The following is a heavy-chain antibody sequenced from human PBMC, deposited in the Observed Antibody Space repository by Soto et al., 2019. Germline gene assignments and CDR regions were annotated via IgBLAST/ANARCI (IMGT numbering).Heavy chain of an antibody. CDR2: ITASGGTR. D-gene: IGHD6-19*01. CDR3: AKGPLGAVAGIERYFDY. Sequence: EVQLLESGGGLVQPGGSLRLSCTPSGFTFSSYAMNWVRQAPGKGLEWVSAITASGGTRYYADSVKGRFTISRDNSKNTLYLQMNSLRAEDTAIYYCAKGPLGAVAGIERYFDYWGQGTLVTVSS. CDR1: GFTFSSYA. V-gene: IGHV3-23*01. J-gene: IGHJ4*02.